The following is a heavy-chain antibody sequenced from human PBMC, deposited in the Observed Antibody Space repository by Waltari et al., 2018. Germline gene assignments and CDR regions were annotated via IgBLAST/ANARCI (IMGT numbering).Heavy chain of an antibody. J-gene: IGHJ6*03. D-gene: IGHD6-13*01. CDR1: GYSISSGYY. Sequence: QVQLQESGPGLVKPSETLSLTCAVSGYSISSGYYWGWIRQPPGKGLERIGSIYHSGSTYYNPSLKSRVTISVDTSKNQFSLKLSSVTAADTAVYYCARAYYSSSRPHYYMDVWGKGTTVTVSS. CDR3: ARAYYSSSRPHYYMDV. V-gene: IGHV4-38-2*01. CDR2: IYHSGST.